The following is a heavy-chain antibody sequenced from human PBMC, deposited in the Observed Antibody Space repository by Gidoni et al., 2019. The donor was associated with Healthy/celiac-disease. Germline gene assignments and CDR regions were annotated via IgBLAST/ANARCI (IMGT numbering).Heavy chain of an antibody. CDR2: IIPIFGTA. V-gene: IGHV1-69*01. D-gene: IGHD5-18*01. J-gene: IGHJ4*02. CDR1: GGTFSSYA. CDR3: ARAPHTAMVTVDY. Sequence: QVQLVQSGAEVKKPGSSVKVSCKASGGTFSSYAISWVRQAPGQGLEWMGGIIPIFGTANSAQKFQGRVTITADESTSTAYMGLSSLRSEDTAVYYCARAPHTAMVTVDYWGQGTLVTVSS.